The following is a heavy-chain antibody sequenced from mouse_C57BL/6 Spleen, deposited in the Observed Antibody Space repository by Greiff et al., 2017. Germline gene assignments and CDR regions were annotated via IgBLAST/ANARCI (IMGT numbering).Heavy chain of an antibody. V-gene: IGHV2-3*01. D-gene: IGHD1-1*01. Sequence: QVQLKESGPGLVAPSQSLSITCTVSGFSLPRYGVSWVRQPPGKGLEWLGVLWGDGSTNYHSALISRLSISKDNSKSQVFLKLNSLQTDATATYYSGQGDYGSSYGYVDVWGTGTTVTVSS. CDR1: GFSLPRYG. CDR3: GQGDYGSSYGYVDV. CDR2: LWGDGST. J-gene: IGHJ1*03.